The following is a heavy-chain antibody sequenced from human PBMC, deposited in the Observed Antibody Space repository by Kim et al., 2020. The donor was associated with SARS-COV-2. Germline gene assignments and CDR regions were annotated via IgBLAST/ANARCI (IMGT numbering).Heavy chain of an antibody. J-gene: IGHJ4*02. CDR2: INHSGST. CDR3: AREWAGLDTAMDPPVDY. D-gene: IGHD5-18*01. CDR1: GGSFSGYY. Sequence: SETLSLTCAVYGGSFSGYYWSWIRQPPGKGLEWIGEINHSGSTNYNPSLKSRVTISVDTSKNQFSLKLSSVTAADTAVYYCAREWAGLDTAMDPPVDYWGQGTLVTVSS. V-gene: IGHV4-34*01.